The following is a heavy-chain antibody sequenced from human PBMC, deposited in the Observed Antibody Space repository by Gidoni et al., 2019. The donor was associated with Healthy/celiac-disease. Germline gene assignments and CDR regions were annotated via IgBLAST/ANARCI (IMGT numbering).Heavy chain of an antibody. J-gene: IGHJ4*02. Sequence: QLQLVHSVAEVKKPRSSVKVSCKTPRGTFCSYPISSLRQAPGKGLEWMGGIIPIFGTANYAQKFQGRVTITAAESTRTAYMELSSLRSEDTAVYYGARGPGIIVEVPAAPSRLGPLDYWGQGTLVTVSS. CDR3: ARGPGIIVEVPAAPSRLGPLDY. V-gene: IGHV1-69*01. CDR1: RGTFCSYP. D-gene: IGHD2-2*01. CDR2: IIPIFGTA.